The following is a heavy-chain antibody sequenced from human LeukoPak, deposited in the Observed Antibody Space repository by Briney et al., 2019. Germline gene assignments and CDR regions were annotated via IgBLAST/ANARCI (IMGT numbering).Heavy chain of an antibody. J-gene: IGHJ4*02. Sequence: SETLSLTCTVSGGSISSYYWSWIRQPPGKGLEWIGYIYYSGSTNYNPPLKSRVTISVDTSKNQFSLKLSSVTAADTAVYYCARGPKKDIVVVPAAPYYFDYWGQGTLVTVSS. V-gene: IGHV4-59*01. D-gene: IGHD2-2*01. CDR1: GGSISSYY. CDR3: ARGPKKDIVVVPAAPYYFDY. CDR2: IYYSGST.